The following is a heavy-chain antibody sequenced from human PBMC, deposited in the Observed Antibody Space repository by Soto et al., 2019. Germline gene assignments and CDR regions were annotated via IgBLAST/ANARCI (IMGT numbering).Heavy chain of an antibody. J-gene: IGHJ3*02. D-gene: IGHD3-3*01. CDR1: GGSVSSGSYY. Sequence: SETLSLTCTVSGGSVSSGSYYWSWIRQPPGKGLEWIGYMYYSGSTNYNPSLKSRVTISLDASKNQFSLKLSSVTAADTAVYFCARTRDFWSGNDAFDIWGQGTMVTVSS. V-gene: IGHV4-61*01. CDR2: MYYSGST. CDR3: ARTRDFWSGNDAFDI.